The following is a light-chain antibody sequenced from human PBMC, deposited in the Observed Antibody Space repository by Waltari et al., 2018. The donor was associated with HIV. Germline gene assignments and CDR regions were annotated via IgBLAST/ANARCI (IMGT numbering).Light chain of an antibody. Sequence: ISCSGSISTMEDKYVSWYQQFPGTAPKLLMYENNRRPSGIPDRFSASKSGASATLVITGVQPGDEGDYYCGTWDSTWVFGGGTSLTVL. CDR2: ENN. V-gene: IGLV1-51*02. J-gene: IGLJ2*01. CDR3: GTWDSTWV. CDR1: ISTMEDKY.